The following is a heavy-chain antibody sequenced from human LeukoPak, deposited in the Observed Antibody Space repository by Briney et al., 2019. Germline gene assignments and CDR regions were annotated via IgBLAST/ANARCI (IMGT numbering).Heavy chain of an antibody. Sequence: ASVKVSCKASGYTCTGYYMHCVRHAPGQGLEWIGWINPNSGSTSYAQKFQGRFTKTRDTSISTAYMELSGLRSDDTAVYYCARDLVGYCSSTRCSPRPQNWFDPWGQGTLVTVSS. D-gene: IGHD2-2*01. V-gene: IGHV1-2*02. CDR3: ARDLVGYCSSTRCSPRPQNWFDP. CDR2: INPNSGST. J-gene: IGHJ5*02. CDR1: GYTCTGYY.